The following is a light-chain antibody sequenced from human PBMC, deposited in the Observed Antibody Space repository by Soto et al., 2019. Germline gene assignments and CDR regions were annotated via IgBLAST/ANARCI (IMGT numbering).Light chain of an antibody. V-gene: IGLV2-8*01. CDR2: EVS. CDR1: ISDIGTYYY. Sequence: QSALTQPPSASGSPGQSVTISCTGTISDIGTYYYVSWYQQHPGKAPKLIIYEVSERPSGVPDRFSGSKTGDTASLTISGLQADDEAEYFCISYKTDDTFVFGSGTKLTVL. CDR3: ISYKTDDTFV. J-gene: IGLJ1*01.